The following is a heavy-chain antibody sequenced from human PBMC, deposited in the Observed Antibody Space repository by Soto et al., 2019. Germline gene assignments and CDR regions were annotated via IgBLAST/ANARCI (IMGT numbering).Heavy chain of an antibody. CDR3: ARAIAAAGTEYYGRDG. D-gene: IGHD6-13*01. CDR1: GGTFSSYT. V-gene: IGHV1-69*02. CDR2: IIPILGIA. J-gene: IGHJ6*02. Sequence: QVQLVQSGAEVKKPGSSVKVSCKASGGTFSSYTISWVRQAPGQGLEWMGRIIPILGIANYAQKYQGRVTITADKSTSTAYMALSRLRSEDTAVYDCARAIAAAGTEYYGRDGWGQGTTVTFSS.